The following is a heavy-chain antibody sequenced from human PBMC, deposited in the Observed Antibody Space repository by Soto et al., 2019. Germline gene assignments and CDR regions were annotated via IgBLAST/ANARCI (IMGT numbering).Heavy chain of an antibody. Sequence: LRLSCAASGFTFSDYYMTWIRQAPGKGLEWVSYIDNSGTIKYYADSVRGRFTISRDNTKNSLSLQMNSLGAEDTAIYYCARIEGDCSGGSCYSGGFDYWGQGALVTVSS. V-gene: IGHV3-11*01. D-gene: IGHD2-15*01. J-gene: IGHJ4*02. CDR3: ARIEGDCSGGSCYSGGFDY. CDR2: IDNSGTIK. CDR1: GFTFSDYY.